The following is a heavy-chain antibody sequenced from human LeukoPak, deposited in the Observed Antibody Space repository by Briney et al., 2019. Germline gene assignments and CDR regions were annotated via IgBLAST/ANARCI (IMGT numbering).Heavy chain of an antibody. CDR3: ARSGAAGHFYYYYMDV. CDR2: INHSGST. J-gene: IGHJ6*03. Sequence: SETLSLTCAVYGGSFSGYYWSWIRQPPGKGLEWTGEINHSGSTNYNPSLKSRVTISVDTSKNQSSLKLSSVTAADTAVYYCARSGAAGHFYYYYMDVWGKGTTVTVSS. CDR1: GGSFSGYY. D-gene: IGHD6-13*01. V-gene: IGHV4-34*01.